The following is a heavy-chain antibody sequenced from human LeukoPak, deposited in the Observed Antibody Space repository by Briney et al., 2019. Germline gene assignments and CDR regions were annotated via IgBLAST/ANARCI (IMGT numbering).Heavy chain of an antibody. Sequence: PSETLSLTCTVSGGSISSYYWSWIRQPAGKGLEWIGRIYTSGSTNYNPSLKSRVTMSVDRSKNQFSLKLSSVTAADTAVYYCARDGYCSGGSCYSVYYYYYYMDVWGKGTTVTVSS. D-gene: IGHD2-15*01. V-gene: IGHV4-4*07. CDR3: ARDGYCSGGSCYSVYYYYYYMDV. CDR2: IYTSGST. J-gene: IGHJ6*03. CDR1: GGSISSYY.